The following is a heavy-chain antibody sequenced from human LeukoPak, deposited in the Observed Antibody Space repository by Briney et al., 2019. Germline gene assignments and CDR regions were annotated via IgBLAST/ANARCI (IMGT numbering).Heavy chain of an antibody. J-gene: IGHJ4*02. V-gene: IGHV3-30-3*01. D-gene: IGHD1-1*01. CDR3: ARDQFFWNDGAYYFDY. CDR1: GFTFSSYA. Sequence: GRSLRLSCAASGFTFSSYAMHWVRQAPGKGLEWVAVISYDGSNKYYADSVKGRFTISRDNSKNTLYLQMNSLRAEDTAVYYCARDQFFWNDGAYYFDYWGQGTLVTVSS. CDR2: ISYDGSNK.